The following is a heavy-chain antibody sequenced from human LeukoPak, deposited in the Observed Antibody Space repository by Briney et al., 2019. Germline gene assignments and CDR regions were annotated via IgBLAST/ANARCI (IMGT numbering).Heavy chain of an antibody. J-gene: IGHJ4*02. D-gene: IGHD2-15*01. CDR1: GFTFSSYG. Sequence: PGGSLRLSCAASGFTFSSYGMSWVRQAPGKGLEWVSAISGSGGGTYYAGSVKGRFTISRDNSRNTLDVQMNGLRAEDTAVYYCAKWGSATLAYFDYWGQGTLVTVSS. V-gene: IGHV3-23*01. CDR2: ISGSGGGT. CDR3: AKWGSATLAYFDY.